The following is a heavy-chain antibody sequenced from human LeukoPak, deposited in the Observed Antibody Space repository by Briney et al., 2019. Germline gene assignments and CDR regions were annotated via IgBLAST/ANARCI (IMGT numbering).Heavy chain of an antibody. CDR3: ARRAGGYSHPYDY. V-gene: IGHV3-53*01. Sequence: GGSLRLSCVASGYTVSSNYMSWVRQAPGKGLEWVSLIYSGGSTYYADSVKGRFTISRDNSKNTLYLQMNSLRAEDTAVYYCARRAGGYSHPYDYWGQGTLVTVSS. D-gene: IGHD4-23*01. J-gene: IGHJ4*02. CDR1: GYTVSSNY. CDR2: IYSGGST.